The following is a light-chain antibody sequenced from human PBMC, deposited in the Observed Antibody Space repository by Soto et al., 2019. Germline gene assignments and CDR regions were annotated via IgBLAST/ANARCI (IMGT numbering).Light chain of an antibody. CDR1: QSLSNN. CDR3: QQYNNWPRT. J-gene: IGKJ1*01. V-gene: IGKV3-15*01. Sequence: EIVLTQSPGTPSLSPGERATLSCRASQSLSNNIYLAWYQQKPGQAPRVLIYGASTRATGIPARFSGSGSGTELTISINSLQSEDFEVYYCQQYNNWPRTFGQGTKVDIK. CDR2: GAS.